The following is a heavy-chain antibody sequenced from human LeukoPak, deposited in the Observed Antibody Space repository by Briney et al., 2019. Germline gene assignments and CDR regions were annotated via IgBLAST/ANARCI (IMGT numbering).Heavy chain of an antibody. CDR2: VTPSSGWR. CDR3: ATIGVSGSYWAFSR. CDR1: GDTFNDYH. Sequence: ASVKVSCKAFGDTFNDYHVHWVRQAPGLGAQGLEWMGWVTPSSGWRRYSQRFQGRVAMTSDTSTNTVYMELTRLTSDDTGIYFCATIGVSGSYWAFSRWGQGTLVTVSS. J-gene: IGHJ4*02. D-gene: IGHD1-26*01. V-gene: IGHV1-2*02.